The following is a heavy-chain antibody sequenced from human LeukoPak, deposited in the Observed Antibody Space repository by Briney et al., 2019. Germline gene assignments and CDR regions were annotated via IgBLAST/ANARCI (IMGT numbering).Heavy chain of an antibody. D-gene: IGHD2-8*01. CDR2: ISGSGGST. CDR3: AKDSGYCTNGVCYSFDY. V-gene: IGHV3-23*01. CDR1: GFTFSNYA. J-gene: IGHJ4*02. Sequence: GGSLRLSCAASGFTFSNYAMSWVRQAPGKGLEWVSAISGSGGSTYYADSVKGRFTISRDNSKSTLYLQMNSLRAEDTAVYYCAKDSGYCTNGVCYSFDYWGQGTLVTVSS.